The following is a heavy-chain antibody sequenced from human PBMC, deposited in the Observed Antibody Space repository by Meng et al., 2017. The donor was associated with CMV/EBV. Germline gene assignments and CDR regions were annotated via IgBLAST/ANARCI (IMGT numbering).Heavy chain of an antibody. D-gene: IGHD2-2*01. Sequence: GESLKISCAASGFTFSSYEMNWVRQAPGKGLEWISYISSSGDVEFYADSVKGRFTISRDNAKNSLYLQMNSLRAEDTALYYCARDLVVPPEDYYYGMDVWGQGTTVTVSS. CDR1: GFTFSSYE. CDR3: ARDLVVPPEDYYYGMDV. CDR2: ISSSGDVE. J-gene: IGHJ6*02. V-gene: IGHV3-48*03.